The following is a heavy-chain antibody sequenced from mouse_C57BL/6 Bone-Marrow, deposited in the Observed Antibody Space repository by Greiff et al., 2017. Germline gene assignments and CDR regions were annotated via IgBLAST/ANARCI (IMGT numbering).Heavy chain of an antibody. Sequence: VQLQQSGAELARPGASVKMSCKASGYTFTSYTMHWVKQRPGQGLEWIGYINPSSGYTKYNQKFKDKATLTADKSSSTAYMQLSSLTSEDSAVYYCAREVDYYGSSYYFDYWGQGTTLTVSS. CDR3: AREVDYYGSSYYFDY. J-gene: IGHJ2*01. CDR1: GYTFTSYT. CDR2: INPSSGYT. V-gene: IGHV1-4*01. D-gene: IGHD1-1*01.